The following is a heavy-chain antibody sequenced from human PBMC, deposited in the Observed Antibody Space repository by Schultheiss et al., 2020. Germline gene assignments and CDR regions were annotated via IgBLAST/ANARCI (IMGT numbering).Heavy chain of an antibody. Sequence: SETLSLTCTVSGGSISGYYFSWIRQPAGKGLEWIGYIYYSGSTNYNPSLKSRVTISVDTSKNQFSLKLSSVTAADTAVYYCARGHPSTVTKYYFDYWGQGTLVTVSS. CDR3: ARGHPSTVTKYYFDY. J-gene: IGHJ4*02. D-gene: IGHD4-17*01. CDR2: IYYSGST. CDR1: GGSISGYY. V-gene: IGHV4-59*12.